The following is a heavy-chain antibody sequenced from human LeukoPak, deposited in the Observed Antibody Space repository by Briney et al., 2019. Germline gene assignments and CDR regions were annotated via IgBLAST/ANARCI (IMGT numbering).Heavy chain of an antibody. J-gene: IGHJ6*02. D-gene: IGHD2-15*01. CDR1: GGSISSYY. CDR2: IYDSGST. Sequence: PSETLSLTCTVSGGSISSYYWSWIRQPPGKGLEWIGYIYDSGSTNYNPSLKSRVTISVDLSKSQFSLNLTSVTAADTAVYYCTRVGGGNYYYYGMDVWGQGATVTVSS. V-gene: IGHV4-59*01. CDR3: TRVGGGNYYYYGMDV.